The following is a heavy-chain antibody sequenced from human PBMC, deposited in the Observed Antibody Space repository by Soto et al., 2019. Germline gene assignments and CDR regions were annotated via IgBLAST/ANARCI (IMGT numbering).Heavy chain of an antibody. D-gene: IGHD3-22*01. CDR3: ARDLYDSSGHSEYFQH. CDR2: INPSGGST. V-gene: IGHV1-46*01. Sequence: ASVKVSCKASGYTFTSYYMHWVRQAPGQGLEWMGIINPSGGSTSYAQKFQGRVTMTRDTSTSTVYMELSSLRSEDTAVYYCARDLYDSSGHSEYFQHWGQGTLVTVSS. CDR1: GYTFTSYY. J-gene: IGHJ1*01.